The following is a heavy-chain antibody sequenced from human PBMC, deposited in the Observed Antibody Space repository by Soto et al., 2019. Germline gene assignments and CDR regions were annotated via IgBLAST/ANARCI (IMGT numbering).Heavy chain of an antibody. D-gene: IGHD2-2*01. V-gene: IGHV3-21*01. Sequence: GGSLRLSCAASGFTFSSYSMNWVRQAPGKGLEWVSSISSSSSYIYYADSVKGRFTISRDNAKNSLYLQMNSLRAKDTAVYYCARIGCSSTSCQIGYYYYYGMDVWGQGTTVTVSS. CDR2: ISSSSSYI. CDR3: ARIGCSSTSCQIGYYYYYGMDV. CDR1: GFTFSSYS. J-gene: IGHJ6*02.